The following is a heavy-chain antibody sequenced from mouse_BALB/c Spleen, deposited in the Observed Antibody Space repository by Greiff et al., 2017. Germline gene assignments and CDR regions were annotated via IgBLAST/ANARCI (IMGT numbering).Heavy chain of an antibody. Sequence: EVHLVESGPGLVKPSQSLSLTCTVTGYSITSDYAWNWIRQFPGNKLEWMGYISYSGSTSYNPSLKSRISITRDTSKNQFFLQLNSVTTEDTATYYCASGTGTGYFDVWGAGTTVTVSS. J-gene: IGHJ1*01. D-gene: IGHD4-1*01. CDR3: ASGTGTGYFDV. CDR1: GYSITSDYA. CDR2: ISYSGST. V-gene: IGHV3-2*02.